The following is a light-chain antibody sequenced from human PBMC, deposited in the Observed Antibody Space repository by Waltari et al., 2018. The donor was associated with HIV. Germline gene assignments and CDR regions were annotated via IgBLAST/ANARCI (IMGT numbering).Light chain of an antibody. CDR3: SSYATTNDFYVL. Sequence: QSALTQPPSASGSPGQSVTISCTGTNSDIGNFDYVAWYQQHPGKPPKLIISEVYKRPSGVPNRFSGSKSGNTASLTVSGLQAEDEADYYCSSYATTNDFYVLFGGGTMLTVL. V-gene: IGLV2-8*01. CDR2: EVY. CDR1: NSDIGNFDY. J-gene: IGLJ2*01.